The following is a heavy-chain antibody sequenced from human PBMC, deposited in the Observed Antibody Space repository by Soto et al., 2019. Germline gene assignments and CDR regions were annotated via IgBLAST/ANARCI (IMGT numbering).Heavy chain of an antibody. CDR2: ISAYNGNT. CDR3: ARESSIAVAPYYYGMDV. J-gene: IGHJ6*02. CDR1: GYTFTSYG. V-gene: IGHV1-18*01. D-gene: IGHD6-19*01. Sequence: QVQLVQSGAEVKKPGASVKVSCKASGYTFTSYGISWVRQAPGQGLEWMGWISAYNGNTNYAQKLQGRVTMTTDTSTSTAYMERRSLRSDDTAVYYCARESSIAVAPYYYGMDVWGQGTTVTVSS.